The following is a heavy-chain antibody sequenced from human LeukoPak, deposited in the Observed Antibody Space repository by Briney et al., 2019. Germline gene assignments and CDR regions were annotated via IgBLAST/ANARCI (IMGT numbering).Heavy chain of an antibody. Sequence: SETLSLTCTVSGGSISSSSYYWGWIRQPPGKGLEWIGSIYYSGSTYYNPSLKSRVTISVDTSKNHFSLRLNSVTAADTAVYYCARDADSIAAAGTFDYWGQGALVTVSS. V-gene: IGHV4-39*07. CDR1: GGSISSSSYY. CDR3: ARDADSIAAAGTFDY. D-gene: IGHD6-25*01. J-gene: IGHJ4*02. CDR2: IYYSGST.